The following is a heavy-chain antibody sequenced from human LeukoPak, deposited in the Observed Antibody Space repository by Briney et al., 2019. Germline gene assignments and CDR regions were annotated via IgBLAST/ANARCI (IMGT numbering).Heavy chain of an antibody. J-gene: IGHJ4*02. CDR1: GFTLSTYW. V-gene: IGHV3-74*01. Sequence: GGSLRLSCLASGFTLSTYWMHWVRQAPGKGLVWVSRINSDGSATSYADSVMVRFTISRDSAKNTLYLQMNSLRPEDTAVYYCARGNKWSFDSWGQGALVTVSS. CDR3: ARGNKWSFDS. D-gene: IGHD2-15*01. CDR2: INSDGSAT.